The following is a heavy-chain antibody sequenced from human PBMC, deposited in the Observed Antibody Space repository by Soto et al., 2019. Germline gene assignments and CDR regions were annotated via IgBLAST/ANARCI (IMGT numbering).Heavy chain of an antibody. CDR3: ARWGGYGDE. D-gene: IGHD6-19*01. CDR2: LSGGGANT. V-gene: IGHV3-23*01. CDR1: GFTFSTYS. J-gene: IGHJ4*02. Sequence: EVQLLDSGGGLVQPGGSLRLSCAASGFTFSTYSMAWVRQAPGKGLAWVSGLSGGGANTFYADSVKGRFTISVDNSKNTVYLQMNSLRVEDTAVYYCARWGGYGDEWGQGTLVTVSS.